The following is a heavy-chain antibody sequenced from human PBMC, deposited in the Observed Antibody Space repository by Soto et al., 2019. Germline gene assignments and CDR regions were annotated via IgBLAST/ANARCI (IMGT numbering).Heavy chain of an antibody. J-gene: IGHJ5*02. Sequence: GGSLRLSCAVSGFTFSRHWMSWVRQAPGKGLEWVANIKQDGSEKNYVDSVKGRFTISRDNAKNSLYLQMNSLRDEDTAVYYCARGRGLTAEAGRWAGGAWGQGTLVTVSS. D-gene: IGHD6-13*01. V-gene: IGHV3-7*01. CDR3: ARGRGLTAEAGRWAGGA. CDR2: IKQDGSEK. CDR1: GFTFSRHW.